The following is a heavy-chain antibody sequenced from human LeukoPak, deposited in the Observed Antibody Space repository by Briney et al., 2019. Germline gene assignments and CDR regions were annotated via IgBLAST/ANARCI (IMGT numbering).Heavy chain of an antibody. CDR2: INPNSGGT. CDR3: ARPISGPLSFWAFDI. V-gene: IGHV1-2*02. Sequence: APVRASSKASGNTLTASLMQWGGQAPGKSLEWLGWINPNSGGTSYAQKFQGRVTMTRDTSISTAYMELSRLRSDDTAVYYCARPISGPLSFWAFDIWGLGTMVTVSS. CDR1: GNTLTASL. J-gene: IGHJ3*02. D-gene: IGHD1-14*01.